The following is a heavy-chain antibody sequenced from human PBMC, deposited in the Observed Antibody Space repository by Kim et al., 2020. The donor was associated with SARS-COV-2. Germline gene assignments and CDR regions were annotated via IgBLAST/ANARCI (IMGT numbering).Heavy chain of an antibody. D-gene: IGHD3-22*01. Sequence: GGSLRLSCAASGFTFSSYGMHWVRQAPGKGLEWVAVISYDGSNKYYADSVKGRFTISRDNSKNTLYLQMNSLRAEDTAVYYCCATPPLDYYDSSGYDYFQHWGQGTLVTVSS. V-gene: IGHV3-30*03. CDR3: CATPPLDYYDSSGYDYFQH. CDR2: ISYDGSNK. J-gene: IGHJ1*01. CDR1: GFTFSSYG.